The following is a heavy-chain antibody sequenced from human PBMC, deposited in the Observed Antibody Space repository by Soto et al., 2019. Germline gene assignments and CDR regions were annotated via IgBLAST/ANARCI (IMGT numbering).Heavy chain of an antibody. V-gene: IGHV3-33*01. Sequence: QVQLVQSGGGVVQPGRSLRLSCAASGFSFSGYGMHWVRQAPGKGLEWVAVIWYDGSEKYYADSVKGRFTISRDNSKNTLFLQMNSLRVEDTAVYYCARYEFLAYWGQGTLVTVSS. CDR2: IWYDGSEK. J-gene: IGHJ4*02. D-gene: IGHD3-10*01. CDR3: ARYEFLAY. CDR1: GFSFSGYG.